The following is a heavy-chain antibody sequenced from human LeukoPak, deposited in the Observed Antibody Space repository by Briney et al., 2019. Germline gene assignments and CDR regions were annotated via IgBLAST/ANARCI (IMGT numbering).Heavy chain of an antibody. J-gene: IGHJ4*02. CDR1: GLKFSDAW. CDR3: LHYRSGWH. V-gene: IGHV3-15*04. Sequence: GGSLRLSCAVSGLKFSDAWMNWARQAPGKGLEWVGRIGNKADGGTTVYAAPVKGRFTISRDDSKNTVYLQMNSLKTEDTAVYYRLHYRSGWHWGQGTLVTVSS. D-gene: IGHD6-19*01. CDR2: IGNKADGGTT.